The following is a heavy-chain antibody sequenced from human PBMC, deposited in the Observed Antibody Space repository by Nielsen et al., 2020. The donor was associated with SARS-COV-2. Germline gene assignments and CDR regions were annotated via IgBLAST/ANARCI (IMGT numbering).Heavy chain of an antibody. D-gene: IGHD2-15*01. CDR2: TIPIFGTA. Sequence: SVKVSCKASGGTFSSYAISWVRQAPGQGLEWMGGTIPIFGTANYAQKFQGRVTITADKSTSTAYMELSSLRSEDTAVYYCARDRYCSGGSCYTGDYWGQGTLVTVSS. J-gene: IGHJ4*02. CDR1: GGTFSSYA. CDR3: ARDRYCSGGSCYTGDY. V-gene: IGHV1-69*06.